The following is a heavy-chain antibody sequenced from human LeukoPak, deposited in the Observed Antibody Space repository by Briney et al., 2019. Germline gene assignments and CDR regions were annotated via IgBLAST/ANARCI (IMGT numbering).Heavy chain of an antibody. CDR2: INWNGGST. V-gene: IGHV3-20*01. D-gene: IGHD5-12*01. CDR3: ARGKMATQPYYFDY. CDR1: GFTFSSYS. J-gene: IGHJ4*02. Sequence: PGGSLRLSCAASGFTFSSYSMNWVRQAPGKGLEWVSGINWNGGSTGYADSVKGRFTISRDNAKNSLYLQMNSLRAQDTALYHCARGKMATQPYYFDYWGQGTLVTVPS.